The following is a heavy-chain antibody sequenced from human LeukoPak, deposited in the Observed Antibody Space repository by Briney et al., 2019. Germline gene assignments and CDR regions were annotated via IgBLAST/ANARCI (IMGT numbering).Heavy chain of an antibody. CDR3: ANKKGRIAVAGFPFDY. V-gene: IGHV3-23*01. J-gene: IGHJ4*02. Sequence: GGSLRLSCAASGFTFSSYAMSWVRQAPGKGLEWVSAISGSGGSTYHADSVKGRFTISRDNSKNTLYLQMNSLRAEDTAVYYCANKKGRIAVAGFPFDYWGQGTLVTVSS. CDR1: GFTFSSYA. D-gene: IGHD6-19*01. CDR2: ISGSGGST.